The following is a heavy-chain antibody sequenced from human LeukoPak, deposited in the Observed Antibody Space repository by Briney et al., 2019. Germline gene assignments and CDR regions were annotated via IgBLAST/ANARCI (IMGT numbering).Heavy chain of an antibody. Sequence: SETLSLTCTVSGGSISSYYWSWIRQPPGKGLEWIGEINHSGSTNYNPSLKSRVTISVDTSKNQFSLKLSSVTAADTAVYYCARQIYYGSGRWTYKIDYWGQGTLVTVSS. V-gene: IGHV4-34*01. CDR3: ARQIYYGSGRWTYKIDY. CDR2: INHSGST. D-gene: IGHD3-10*01. CDR1: GGSISSYY. J-gene: IGHJ4*02.